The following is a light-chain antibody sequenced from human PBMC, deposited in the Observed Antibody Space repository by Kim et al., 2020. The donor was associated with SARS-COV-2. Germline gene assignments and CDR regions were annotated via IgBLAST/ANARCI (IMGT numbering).Light chain of an antibody. J-gene: IGLJ3*02. Sequence: GQSITISCTGTSSDVGSYNLVSWYQQHPGKAPKFMIYEVSKRPSGVSNRFSGSKSGSTASLTISGLQAEDEADYYCCSYAGSRTWVFGGGTQLTVL. CDR2: EVS. CDR1: SSDVGSYNL. V-gene: IGLV2-23*02. CDR3: CSYAGSRTWV.